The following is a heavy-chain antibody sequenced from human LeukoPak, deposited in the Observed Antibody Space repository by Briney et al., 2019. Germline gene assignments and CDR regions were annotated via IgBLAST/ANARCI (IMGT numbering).Heavy chain of an antibody. D-gene: IGHD4-17*01. Sequence: GGSLRLSSAASGFTFSNYWMSWVRQAPGKGLEWVAKIKEDGSEKKYVDSVKGRFTISRDNAKNSLYLQMNSLRAEDTAVYYCARAVTTALDYWGQGTLVTVSS. CDR3: ARAVTTALDY. CDR1: GFTFSNYW. V-gene: IGHV3-7*01. J-gene: IGHJ4*02. CDR2: IKEDGSEK.